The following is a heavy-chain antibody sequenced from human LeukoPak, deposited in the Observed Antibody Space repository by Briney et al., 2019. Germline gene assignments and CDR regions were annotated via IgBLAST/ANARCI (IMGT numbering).Heavy chain of an antibody. CDR1: GGSISSGGYS. CDR2: IYHSGST. J-gene: IGHJ4*02. V-gene: IGHV4-30-2*01. CDR3: ARLRKGDDYGDYRLDY. Sequence: SQTLSLTCAVSGGSISSGGYSWSWIRQPPGKGLEWIGYIYHSGSTYYNPSLKSRVTISVDRSKNQLSLKLSSVTAADTAVYYCARLRKGDDYGDYRLDYWGQGTLVTVSS. D-gene: IGHD4-17*01.